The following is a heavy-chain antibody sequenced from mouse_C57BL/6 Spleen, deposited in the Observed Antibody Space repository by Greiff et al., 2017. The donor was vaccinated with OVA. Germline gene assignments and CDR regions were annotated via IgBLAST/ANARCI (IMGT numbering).Heavy chain of an antibody. CDR3: ARDSKGYFDY. D-gene: IGHD1-3*01. CDR2: SRNKANDYTT. J-gene: IGHJ2*01. CDR1: GFTFSDFY. Sequence: EVKVVESGGGLVQSGRSLRLSCATSGFTFSDFYMEWVRQAPGKGLEWIAASRNKANDYTTEYSASVKGRFIVSRDTSQSILYLQMNALRAEDTAIYYCARDSKGYFDYWGQGTTLTVSS. V-gene: IGHV7-1*01.